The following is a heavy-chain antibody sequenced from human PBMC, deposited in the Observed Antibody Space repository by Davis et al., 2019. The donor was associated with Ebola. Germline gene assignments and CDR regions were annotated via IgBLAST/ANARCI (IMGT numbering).Heavy chain of an antibody. CDR1: GDSLGDNY. CDR2: INYRGHS. J-gene: IGHJ5*02. Sequence: MPGGSLRLSCTVSGDSLGDNYCCWIRQSPVKGLEWIGYINYRGHSNTNPSLRSRVTISVDTSKKQFSLKLNSVTAADTAVYYCATYNWNNWFDPWGQGTLVTVSA. V-gene: IGHV4-59*01. D-gene: IGHD1-20*01. CDR3: ATYNWNNWFDP.